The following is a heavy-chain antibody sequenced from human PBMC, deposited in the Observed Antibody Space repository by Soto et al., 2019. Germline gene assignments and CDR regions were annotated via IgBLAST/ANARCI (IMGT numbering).Heavy chain of an antibody. V-gene: IGHV1-2*02. Sequence: ASVKVSCKASGYAFTGYYMHWVRQAPGQGLEWMGWINPNSGGTNYAQKFQGRVTMTRDTSISTAYMELSRLRSDDKAVYYCARQSAAGTLGAFDIWGKGTMVTVSS. J-gene: IGHJ3*02. CDR1: GYAFTGYY. CDR3: ARQSAAGTLGAFDI. D-gene: IGHD6-13*01. CDR2: INPNSGGT.